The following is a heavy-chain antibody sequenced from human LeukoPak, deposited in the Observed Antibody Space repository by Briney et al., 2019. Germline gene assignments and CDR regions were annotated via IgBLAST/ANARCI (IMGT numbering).Heavy chain of an antibody. CDR3: ARTTVTPSWFDP. J-gene: IGHJ5*02. Sequence: PGGSLRLSCAASGFTFSSYSMNWVRQAPGKGLEWVSSISSSSAYIYYADSVKGRFTISRDNAKNSLYLQMNSLRAEDMAVYFCARTTVTPSWFDPWGQGTLVTVSS. CDR2: ISSSSAYI. D-gene: IGHD4-17*01. V-gene: IGHV3-21*01. CDR1: GFTFSSYS.